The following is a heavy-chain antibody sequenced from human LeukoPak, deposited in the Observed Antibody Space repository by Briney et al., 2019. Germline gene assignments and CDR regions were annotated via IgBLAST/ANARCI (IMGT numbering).Heavy chain of an antibody. D-gene: IGHD1-26*01. J-gene: IGHJ4*02. CDR1: GGSFSGYY. Sequence: PSETLSLTCAVYGGSFSGYYWSGIRQPPGKGLEWIGEINHSGSTNYNPSLKSRVTISVDTSKNQCSLKLSSVTAADTAVYYCARSIVGATIDYWGQGTLVTVSS. CDR2: INHSGST. CDR3: ARSIVGATIDY. V-gene: IGHV4-34*01.